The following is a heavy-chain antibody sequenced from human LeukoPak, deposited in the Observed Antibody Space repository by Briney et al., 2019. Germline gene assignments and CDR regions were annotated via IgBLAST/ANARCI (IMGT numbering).Heavy chain of an antibody. CDR2: ISGSGGST. CDR3: AKSSYYDSSGYYREYYFDQ. J-gene: IGHJ4*02. D-gene: IGHD3-22*01. CDR1: GFTFSSSA. V-gene: IGHV3-23*01. Sequence: GGSLRLSCAASGFTFSSSAMSWVRQAPGKGLEWVSSISGSGGSTYYADSVKGRVTVSRDNSKSTLYLQMNSLRAEDTAVYYCAKSSYYDSSGYYREYYFDQWGQGTLVTVSS.